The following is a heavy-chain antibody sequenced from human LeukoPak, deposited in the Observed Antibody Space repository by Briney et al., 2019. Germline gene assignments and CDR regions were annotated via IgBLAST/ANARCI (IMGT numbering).Heavy chain of an antibody. D-gene: IGHD6-6*01. J-gene: IGHJ5*02. CDR1: GFTFSSYS. CDR2: ICSSSSYI. Sequence: GGSLRLSCAASGFTFSSYSMNGVGQAPGKGLEGVSSICSSSSYIYYADPGKVRLTISKDNAKNSVYLQMNSLRAEETAVYYCARGSSSGWFDPSGPGGPVTVSS. CDR3: ARGSSSGWFDP. V-gene: IGHV3-21*01.